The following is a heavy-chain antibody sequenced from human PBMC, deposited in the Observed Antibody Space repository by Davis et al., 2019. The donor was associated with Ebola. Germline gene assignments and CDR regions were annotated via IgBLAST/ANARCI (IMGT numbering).Heavy chain of an antibody. Sequence: AASVKVSCKASGCTFSSYVISWVRQAPGQGLEWMGGIIPIFGTANYAQKFQGRVTITADKSTSTAYMELSSLRSDDTAVYYCARGVGNWNHFDYWGQGTLVTVSS. V-gene: IGHV1-69*06. CDR3: ARGVGNWNHFDY. CDR1: GCTFSSYV. D-gene: IGHD1-1*01. CDR2: IIPIFGTA. J-gene: IGHJ4*02.